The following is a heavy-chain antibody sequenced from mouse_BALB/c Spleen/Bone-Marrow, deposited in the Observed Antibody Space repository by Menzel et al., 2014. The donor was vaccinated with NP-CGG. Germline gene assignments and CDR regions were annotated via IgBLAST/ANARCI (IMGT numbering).Heavy chain of an antibody. Sequence: EVHLVESGPGLVRPSQPLSLTCTVTGYSITSDYACNWIRQFPGNKLEWMGYISYSGSTSYNPSLKSRISITRDTSKNQFFLQLNSVTTEDTATYYCARYSSGTYYAMDYWGQGTSVTVSS. J-gene: IGHJ4*01. V-gene: IGHV3-2*02. CDR2: ISYSGST. CDR1: GYSITSDYA. CDR3: ARYSSGTYYAMDY. D-gene: IGHD3-1*01.